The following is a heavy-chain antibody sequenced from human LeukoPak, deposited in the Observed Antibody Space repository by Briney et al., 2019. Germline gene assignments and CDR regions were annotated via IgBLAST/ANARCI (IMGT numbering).Heavy chain of an antibody. D-gene: IGHD3-3*01. CDR2: IYTSGST. CDR1: GGSISSGSYY. Sequence: PSETLSLTWTVSGGSISSGSYYWSWIRQRAGKGLEWIGRIYTSGSTNYNPSLKSRVTISVDTSKNQFSLKLSSVTAADTAVYYCARETIPEGLDYWGQGTLVTVSS. V-gene: IGHV4-61*02. CDR3: ARETIPEGLDY. J-gene: IGHJ4*02.